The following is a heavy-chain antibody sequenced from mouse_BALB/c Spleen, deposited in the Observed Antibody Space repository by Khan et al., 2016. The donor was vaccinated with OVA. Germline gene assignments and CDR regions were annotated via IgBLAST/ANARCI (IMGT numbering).Heavy chain of an antibody. CDR3: ARELRLGGFAF. D-gene: IGHD1-2*01. Sequence: QVQLKESGPGLVAPSQSLSITCTVSGFSLTGYGVNWVRQPPGKGLEWLGMIWGDGSTDYNSVLKSRLIITKDNSKSQVFLKMNSLQTDDTARYYCARELRLGGFAFWGQGTLVTVSA. CDR2: IWGDGST. J-gene: IGHJ3*01. V-gene: IGHV2-6-7*01. CDR1: GFSLTGYG.